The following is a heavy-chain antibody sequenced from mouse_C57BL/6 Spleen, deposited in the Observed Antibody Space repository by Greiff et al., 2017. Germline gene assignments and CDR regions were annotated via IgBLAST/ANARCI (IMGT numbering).Heavy chain of an antibody. J-gene: IGHJ2*01. Sequence: EVKLMESGPGLVKPSQSLSLTCSVTGYSITSGYYWNWIRQFPGNKLEWMGYISYDGSNNYNPSLKNRISITRDTSKNQFFLKLNSVTTEDTATYYWAREELTGTNYWRQGTTLTVSS. D-gene: IGHD4-1*01. CDR2: ISYDGSN. CDR3: AREELTGTNY. V-gene: IGHV3-6*01. CDR1: GYSITSGYY.